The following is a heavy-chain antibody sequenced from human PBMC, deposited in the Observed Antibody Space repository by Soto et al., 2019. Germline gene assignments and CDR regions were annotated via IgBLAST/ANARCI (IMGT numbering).Heavy chain of an antibody. CDR2: INRDGSET. J-gene: IGHJ6*02. V-gene: IGHV3-7*03. CDR1: GFTSSYYW. D-gene: IGHD3-10*01. Sequence: PGGSLRLSCVASGFTSSYYWMSWVRQAPGRGLEWVANINRDGSETNYVDSVKGRFTISRGNAEGSLSLQMNSLRAEDTAVYYCLVETVTGYYGMDVWGPGTTVTVSS. CDR3: LVETVTGYYGMDV.